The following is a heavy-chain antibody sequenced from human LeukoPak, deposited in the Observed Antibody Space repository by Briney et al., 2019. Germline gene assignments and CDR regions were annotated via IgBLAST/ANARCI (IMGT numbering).Heavy chain of an antibody. D-gene: IGHD3-10*01. CDR3: ARVTPSHGSGSPTQLDS. CDR1: GDSISSSNW. Sequence: SDTLSLTCVVSGDSISSSNWWSWVRQPPGKGLAWIGQIHHSGNTNYNPSLKSRVTISVDKSKNQFSLKLTSVTATDTAVYYCARVTPSHGSGSPTQLDSWGQGTLVTVSS. CDR2: IHHSGNT. V-gene: IGHV4-4*02. J-gene: IGHJ4*02.